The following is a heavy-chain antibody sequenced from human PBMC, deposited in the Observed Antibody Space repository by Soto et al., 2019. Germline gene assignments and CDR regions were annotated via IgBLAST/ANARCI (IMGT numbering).Heavy chain of an antibody. D-gene: IGHD6-6*01. CDR1: GGTFSSYA. Sequence: SVKVSCKASGGTFSSYAISWVRQAPGQGLEWMGGIIPIFGTANYAQKFQGRVTITADESTSTAYMELSSLRSEDTAVYYCASAGIAARPKFDPWGQGPLVTVSS. J-gene: IGHJ5*02. CDR2: IIPIFGTA. V-gene: IGHV1-69*13. CDR3: ASAGIAARPKFDP.